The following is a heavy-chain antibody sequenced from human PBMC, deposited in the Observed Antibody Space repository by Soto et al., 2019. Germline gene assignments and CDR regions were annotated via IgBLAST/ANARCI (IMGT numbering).Heavy chain of an antibody. CDR1: GGSISSGGYY. J-gene: IGHJ4*02. V-gene: IGHV4-31*03. CDR2: IYYSGST. Sequence: SETLSLTCTVSGGSISSGGYYWSWIRQHPGKGLEWIGYIYYSGSTYYNPSLKSRVTISVDTSKNQFSLKLSSVTAADTAVYYCARAEAYYDSSGYYGRIFDYWGQGTLVTVS. CDR3: ARAEAYYDSSGYYGRIFDY. D-gene: IGHD3-22*01.